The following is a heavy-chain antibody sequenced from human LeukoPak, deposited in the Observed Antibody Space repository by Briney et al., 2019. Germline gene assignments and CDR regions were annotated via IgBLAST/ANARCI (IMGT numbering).Heavy chain of an antibody. D-gene: IGHD6-19*01. J-gene: IGHJ4*02. Sequence: GGSLRLSCTASGFTFGDYAMSWVRQAPGKGLEWVGFIRSKAYGGTTEYAASVKGRFTISRDDSKSIAYPQMNRLKTEDTAVYYCIGYSSGWSSSFDYWGQGTLVTVSS. CDR2: IRSKAYGGTT. V-gene: IGHV3-49*04. CDR1: GFTFGDYA. CDR3: IGYSSGWSSSFDY.